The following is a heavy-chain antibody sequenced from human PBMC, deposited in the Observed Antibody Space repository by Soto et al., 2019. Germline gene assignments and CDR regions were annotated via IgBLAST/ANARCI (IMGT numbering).Heavy chain of an antibody. J-gene: IGHJ6*02. CDR3: ARDHRINYYYGMDV. V-gene: IGHV4-31*03. Sequence: QVQLQESGPGLVKPSQTLSLTCTVSGGSISSGGYYWSWIRQHPGKGLEWIGYIYYSGSTYYNPSLKSRVNISVDTSKNQFSLKLSSVTAADTAVYYCARDHRINYYYGMDVWGQGTTVTVSS. CDR2: IYYSGST. CDR1: GGSISSGGYY.